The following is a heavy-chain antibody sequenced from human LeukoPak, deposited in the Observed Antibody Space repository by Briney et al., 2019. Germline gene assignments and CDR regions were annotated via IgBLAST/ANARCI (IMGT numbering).Heavy chain of an antibody. V-gene: IGHV3-21*01. D-gene: IGHD6-19*01. Sequence: GGSLRLSCAASGFTFSSYSMNWVRQAPGKGLEWVSSISSSSSYIYYADSVKGRFTISRDNAKNSLYLQMNSLRAEDTAVYYCARVGAQFLVAGCFDYWGQGTLVTVSS. CDR2: ISSSSSYI. CDR3: ARVGAQFLVAGCFDY. CDR1: GFTFSSYS. J-gene: IGHJ4*02.